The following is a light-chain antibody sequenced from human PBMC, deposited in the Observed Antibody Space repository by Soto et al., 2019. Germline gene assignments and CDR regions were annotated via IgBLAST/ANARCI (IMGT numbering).Light chain of an antibody. J-gene: IGKJ1*01. Sequence: DIQMTQSPSSLSASVGDRVTITCRASQGISNYLAWYQQKPGKVPKLLIYAGSPLQSGVPSRFSASGTGTDFTLTISCLQHEGVETYCCQKYNSAPWTLGQGTKVDIK. CDR2: AGS. CDR3: QKYNSAPWT. CDR1: QGISNY. V-gene: IGKV1-27*01.